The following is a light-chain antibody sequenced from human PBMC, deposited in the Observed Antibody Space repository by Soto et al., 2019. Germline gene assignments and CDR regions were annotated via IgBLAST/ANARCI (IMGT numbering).Light chain of an antibody. Sequence: QSVLTQPPSASGSPGQSVTISCTGASSDVGGYNSVSWYQQHPGEAPKLMIYEVTKRPSGVPDRFSGSKSGNTASLTVSGLQAEDEADYYCLSYAGSNNLVFGGGTQLTVL. V-gene: IGLV2-8*01. CDR3: LSYAGSNNLV. CDR1: SSDVGGYNS. J-gene: IGLJ2*01. CDR2: EVT.